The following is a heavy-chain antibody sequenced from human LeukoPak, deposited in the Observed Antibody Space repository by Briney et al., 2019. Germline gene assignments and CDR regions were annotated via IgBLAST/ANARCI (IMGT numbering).Heavy chain of an antibody. Sequence: ASVKVSCKASGGTFSSYAISWVRQAPGQGLEWMGGIIPIFGTANYAQKFQGRVTITADESTSTAYMELSSLRSEDTAVYYCAREMYLMVDTAMAGALWWGQGTLVTVSS. CDR1: GGTFSSYA. D-gene: IGHD5-18*01. CDR2: IIPIFGTA. J-gene: IGHJ4*02. V-gene: IGHV1-69*13. CDR3: AREMYLMVDTAMAGALW.